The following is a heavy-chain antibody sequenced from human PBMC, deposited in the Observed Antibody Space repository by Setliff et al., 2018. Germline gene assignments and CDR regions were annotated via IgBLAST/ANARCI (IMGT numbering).Heavy chain of an antibody. V-gene: IGHV1-8*01. CDR2: MNAHSGNS. D-gene: IGHD5-12*01. CDR3: ARGKWFRLDKSAWSNWFDP. J-gene: IGHJ5*02. Sequence: ASVKVSCKASGYSFSDYDINWVRQAPGQGLEWMGWMNAHSGNSGCAQKFQGRVTMTRDTSISTAYMELNSLQYEDTAVYYCARGKWFRLDKSAWSNWFDPWGQGTLVT. CDR1: GYSFSDYD.